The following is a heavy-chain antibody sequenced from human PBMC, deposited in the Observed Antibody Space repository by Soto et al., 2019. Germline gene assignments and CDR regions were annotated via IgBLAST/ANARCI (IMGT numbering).Heavy chain of an antibody. CDR2: MYYSGST. Sequence: QVQLQESGPGLVKPSETLSLTCTVSGGSISSYYWTWIRQPPGKGLEGIGYMYYSGSTNYNPSLKSRVTISVDTSKNQFSLKLSSVTAADTAVYYCARGAPLRTFDPWGQGTLVTVSS. J-gene: IGHJ5*02. V-gene: IGHV4-59*01. CDR1: GGSISSYY. D-gene: IGHD2-8*01. CDR3: ARGAPLRTFDP.